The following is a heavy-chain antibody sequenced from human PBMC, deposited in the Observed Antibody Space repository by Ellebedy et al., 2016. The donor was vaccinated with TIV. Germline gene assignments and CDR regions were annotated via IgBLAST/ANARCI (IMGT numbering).Heavy chain of an antibody. CDR3: AKDDRNSGSFDY. Sequence: GGSLRLXXAASGFTFSSYGMHWVRQAPGKGLEWVAVISYDGSNKYYADSVKGRFTISRDNSKNTLYLQMNSLRAEDTAVYYCAKDDRNSGSFDYWGQGTLVTVSS. J-gene: IGHJ4*02. CDR2: ISYDGSNK. D-gene: IGHD1-26*01. V-gene: IGHV3-30*18. CDR1: GFTFSSYG.